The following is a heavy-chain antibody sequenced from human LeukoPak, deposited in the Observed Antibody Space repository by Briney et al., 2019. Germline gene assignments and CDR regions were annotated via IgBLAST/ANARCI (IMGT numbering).Heavy chain of an antibody. CDR3: ARGPGDSSGYPLGY. CDR1: GFTVSSNY. CDR2: IYSGGST. Sequence: GGSLRLSCAASGFTVSSNYMSWVRQAPGKGLEWVSVIYSGGSTYYADSVKGRFTISRDNSKNTLYLQMNSLRAEDTAVYYCARGPGDSSGYPLGYWGQGTLVTVSS. J-gene: IGHJ4*02. D-gene: IGHD3-22*01. V-gene: IGHV3-53*01.